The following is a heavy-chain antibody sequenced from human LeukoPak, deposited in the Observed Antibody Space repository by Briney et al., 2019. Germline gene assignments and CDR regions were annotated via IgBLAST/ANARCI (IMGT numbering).Heavy chain of an antibody. D-gene: IGHD1-26*01. CDR1: GFTFSSYW. Sequence: GGSLRLSCAASGFTFSSYWLHSVRQAPGKGLVWVSRINSDGATTTYAGSVKGRFTISRDNSKNTLYLQMDTLRAEDTAVHYCLRPRNSGSCYDSWGQGTLVTVSS. J-gene: IGHJ5*01. CDR2: INSDGATT. CDR3: LRPRNSGSCYDS. V-gene: IGHV3-74*01.